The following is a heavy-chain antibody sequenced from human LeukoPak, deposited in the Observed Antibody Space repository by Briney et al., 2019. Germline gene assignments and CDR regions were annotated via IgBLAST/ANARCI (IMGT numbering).Heavy chain of an antibody. CDR3: ARDPQHPFLRQWLPHDAFDI. CDR2: ISSSSSTI. CDR1: GFTFSSYS. Sequence: QSGGSLRLSCAASGFTFSSYSMNWVRQAPGKGLGWVSYISSSSSTIYYADSVKGRFTISRDNAKNPLYLQMNSLRAEDTAVYYCARDPQHPFLRQWLPHDAFDIWGQGTMVTVSS. V-gene: IGHV3-48*01. J-gene: IGHJ3*02. D-gene: IGHD6-19*01.